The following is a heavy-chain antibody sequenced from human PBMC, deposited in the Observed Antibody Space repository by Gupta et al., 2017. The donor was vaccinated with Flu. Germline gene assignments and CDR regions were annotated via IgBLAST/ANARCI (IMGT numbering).Heavy chain of an antibody. CDR2: ISSSSSFI. D-gene: IGHD2-8*01. V-gene: IGHV3-21*01. J-gene: IGHJ4*02. CDR1: GSTSSTYS. CDR3: VRSFAYANGASYDY. Sequence: EVHLVASGGGLVKPGGSLSLSFAPSGSTSSTYSFNWVRQAPGKGLEWVSSISSSSSFIYYADSVRGRFTVSRDNAKNSLLLHMDNLRAEDAAIYYCVRSFAYANGASYDYWGQGTQVTVSS.